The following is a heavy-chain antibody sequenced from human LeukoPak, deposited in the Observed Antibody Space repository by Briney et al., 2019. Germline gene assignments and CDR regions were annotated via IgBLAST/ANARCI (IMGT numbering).Heavy chain of an antibody. V-gene: IGHV4-39*01. CDR3: ARGNPGIAVAGSHAIDY. Sequence: SETLSLTCTVSGGSISSSSYYWGWIRQPPGKGLEWIGSIYYSGGTYYNPSLKSRVTISVDTSKNQFSLKLSSVTAADTAVYYCARGNPGIAVAGSHAIDYWGQGTLVTVSS. D-gene: IGHD6-19*01. CDR1: GGSISSSSYY. J-gene: IGHJ4*02. CDR2: IYYSGGT.